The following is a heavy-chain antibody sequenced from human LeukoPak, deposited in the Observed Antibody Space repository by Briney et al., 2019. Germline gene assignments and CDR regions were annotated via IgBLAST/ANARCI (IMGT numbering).Heavy chain of an antibody. J-gene: IGHJ4*02. D-gene: IGHD3-22*01. CDR3: ARERGRRGYYDSSGYYMESSY. V-gene: IGHV3-11*01. CDR2: ISSSGSTI. Sequence: PGGSLRLSCAASGFTFSDYYMSWIRQAPGKGLERGSYISSSGSTIYYADSVKGRFTISRDNAKNSLYLQMNSLRAEDTAVYYCARERGRRGYYDSSGYYMESSYWGQGTLVTVSS. CDR1: GFTFSDYY.